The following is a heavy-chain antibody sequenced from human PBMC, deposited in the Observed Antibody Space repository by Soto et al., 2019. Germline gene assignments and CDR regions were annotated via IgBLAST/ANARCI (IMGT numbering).Heavy chain of an antibody. V-gene: IGHV6-1*01. CDR3: ARAITGATFWFDP. CDR1: GDSVSSNSAA. D-gene: IGHD1-20*01. CDR2: TYYRSKWYN. Sequence: SXTLSLTCAISGDSVSSNSAAWNWIRQSASRGLEWLGRTYYRSKWYNDYAVSVKSRITINPDASKNQFSLQLNSVTPEDTAVYYCARAITGATFWFDPWGQGTLVTVSS. J-gene: IGHJ5*02.